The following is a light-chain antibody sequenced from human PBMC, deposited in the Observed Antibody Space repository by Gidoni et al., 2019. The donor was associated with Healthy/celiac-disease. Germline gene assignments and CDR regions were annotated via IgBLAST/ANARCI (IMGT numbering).Light chain of an antibody. CDR2: AAS. CDR3: LQDYNYPYS. V-gene: IGKV1-6*01. Sequence: SVGDRVTITCRASQGIRNDLGWYQQKPGKAPKLLIYAASSLQSGVPSRFSGSGSGTDFTLTISSLQPEDFATYYCLQDYNYPYSFGQGTKLEIK. CDR1: QGIRND. J-gene: IGKJ2*03.